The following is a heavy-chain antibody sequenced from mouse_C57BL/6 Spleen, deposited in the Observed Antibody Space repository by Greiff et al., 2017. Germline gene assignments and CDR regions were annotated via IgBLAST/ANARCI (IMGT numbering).Heavy chain of an antibody. Sequence: VQLQQSGAELAKPGASVKLSCKASGYTFTSYWMHWVKQRPGQGLEWIGYINPSSGYTKYNQKFKDKATLTADNSSSTAYMQLSSLTYEDSAVYYCASESNYYGSSYEAYWGQGTLVTVSA. J-gene: IGHJ3*01. CDR3: ASESNYYGSSYEAY. CDR1: GYTFTSYW. CDR2: INPSSGYT. V-gene: IGHV1-7*01. D-gene: IGHD1-1*01.